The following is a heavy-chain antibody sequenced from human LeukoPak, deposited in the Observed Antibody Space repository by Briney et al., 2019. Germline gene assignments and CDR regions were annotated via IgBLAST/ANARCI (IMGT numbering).Heavy chain of an antibody. V-gene: IGHV4-34*01. CDR3: ARTLSARDWFDP. Sequence: SETLSLTCAVYGGSFSGYYWSWIRQPPGKGLEWIGEINHSGSTNYNLSLKSRVTISVDTSKNQFSLRLSSVTAADTAVYYCARTLSARDWFDPWGQGTLVTVSS. D-gene: IGHD3-3*02. CDR2: INHSGST. J-gene: IGHJ5*02. CDR1: GGSFSGYY.